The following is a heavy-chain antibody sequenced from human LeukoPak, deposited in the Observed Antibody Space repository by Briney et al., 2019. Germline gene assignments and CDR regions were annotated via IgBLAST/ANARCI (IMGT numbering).Heavy chain of an antibody. D-gene: IGHD1-14*01. CDR3: VRPRPGGGWFDC. J-gene: IGHJ4*02. V-gene: IGHV4-34*01. CDR1: GGSFSGYS. Sequence: SETLSLTCAVYGGSFSGYSWTWIRQPPGKGLEWIGEINDSGSSDYNPSLKSRVTISVDTSKNQFSLKLNSVTAADMAVYYCVRPRPGGGWFDCWGQGTRVTVSS. CDR2: INDSGSS.